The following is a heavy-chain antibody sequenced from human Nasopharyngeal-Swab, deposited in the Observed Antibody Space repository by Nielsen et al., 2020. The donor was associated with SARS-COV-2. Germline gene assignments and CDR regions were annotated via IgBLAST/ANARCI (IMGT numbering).Heavy chain of an antibody. D-gene: IGHD6-19*01. CDR3: ARDRAGRLSSGWYYYYYGMDV. CDR1: GFTFSSYA. V-gene: IGHV3-30-3*01. CDR2: ISYDGSNK. Sequence: GESLKISCAASGFTFSSYAMHWVRQAPGKGLEWVAVISYDGSNKYYADSVKGRFTISRDNSKNTLYLQMNSLRAEDTAVCYCARDRAGRLSSGWYYYYYGMDVWGQGTTVTVSS. J-gene: IGHJ6*02.